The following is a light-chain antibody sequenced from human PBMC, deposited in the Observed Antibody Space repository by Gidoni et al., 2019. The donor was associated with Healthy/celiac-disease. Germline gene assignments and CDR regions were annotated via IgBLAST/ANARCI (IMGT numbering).Light chain of an antibody. CDR2: DAS. CDR3: QQRSNWPRT. CDR1: QSVSSY. J-gene: IGKJ1*01. Sequence: IVLTQSPATLSLSPGERATLSCRASQSVSSYLAWYQQKPGQAPRLLIYDASNRATGIPARFSGSGSGTDFTLTIISLEPEDFAVYYCQQRSNWPRTFGQGTKVEIK. V-gene: IGKV3-11*01.